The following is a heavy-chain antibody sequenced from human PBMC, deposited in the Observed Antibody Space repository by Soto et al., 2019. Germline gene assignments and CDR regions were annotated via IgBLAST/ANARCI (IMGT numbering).Heavy chain of an antibody. V-gene: IGHV5-51*01. J-gene: IGHJ5*02. CDR3: ERQATGYKSKWFDP. CDR2: IYPADSQT. CDR1: GFTFTNYW. D-gene: IGHD3-9*01. Sequence: GESLKISCEVSGFTFTNYWIAWVRQMPGKGLEWMGGIYPADSQTRYSPTFQGQVAISADKSVNTAYLQWRSLKASDTAIYFCERQATGYKSKWFDPWGQGTLVTVSS.